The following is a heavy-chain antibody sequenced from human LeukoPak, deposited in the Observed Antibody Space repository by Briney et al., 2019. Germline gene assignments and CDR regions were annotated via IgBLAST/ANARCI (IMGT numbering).Heavy chain of an antibody. V-gene: IGHV3-74*01. CDR3: ARGRGGSYHY. Sequence: PGGSLRLSCAAPGFTFSNDWMHWVRQAPGKGLLWVSRINTDGSTTTYADSVKGRFTISRDNAKNTLYLQMNSLRVEDTAVYYCARGRGGSYHYWGQGTLVTVSS. J-gene: IGHJ4*02. D-gene: IGHD1-26*01. CDR1: GFTFSNDW. CDR2: INTDGSTT.